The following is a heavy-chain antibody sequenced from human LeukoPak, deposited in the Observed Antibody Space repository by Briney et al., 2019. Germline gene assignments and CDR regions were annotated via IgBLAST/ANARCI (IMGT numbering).Heavy chain of an antibody. CDR2: INPNSGGT. D-gene: IGHD2-15*01. V-gene: IGHV1-2*02. Sequence: ASVKVSCKASGYTFTGYYMHWVRQAPGQGLEWMGWINPNSGGTNYAQKFQGRVTMTRDTSISTAYMELSRLRSDDTAVYYCARDPPYCSGGSCCSMPDYWGQGTLVTVSS. CDR3: ARDPPYCSGGSCCSMPDY. CDR1: GYTFTGYY. J-gene: IGHJ4*02.